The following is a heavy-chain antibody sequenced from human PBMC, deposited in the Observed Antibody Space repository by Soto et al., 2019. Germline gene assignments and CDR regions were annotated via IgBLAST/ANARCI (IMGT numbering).Heavy chain of an antibody. CDR3: ARSVAVAATIDY. Sequence: ASVKVSCKASGYTFTTYYMHWGRQAPGQGFEWMGIINPSGGRTTYAQQFQGRVTMTMDTSTSTVYMELNSLTSGDTAVYFCARSVAVAATIDYWGQGTLVTVSS. D-gene: IGHD6-19*01. V-gene: IGHV1-46*03. CDR1: GYTFTTYY. CDR2: INPSGGRT. J-gene: IGHJ4*02.